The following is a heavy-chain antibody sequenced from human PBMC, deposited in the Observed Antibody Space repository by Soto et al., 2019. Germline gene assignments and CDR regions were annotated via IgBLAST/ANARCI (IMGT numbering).Heavy chain of an antibody. Sequence: QVQLQESGPGLVKPSETLSLTCTVSGGSISSYYWSWIRQPPGKGLEWIGYIYYSGSTNYNPSLKSRVTISEDTAKNQFSLKLSSVTAADTAVYYCAGTEYYYASSYGGVFDYWGQGTLVTVSS. J-gene: IGHJ4*02. D-gene: IGHD3-22*01. CDR1: GGSISSYY. CDR2: IYYSGST. CDR3: AGTEYYYASSYGGVFDY. V-gene: IGHV4-59*08.